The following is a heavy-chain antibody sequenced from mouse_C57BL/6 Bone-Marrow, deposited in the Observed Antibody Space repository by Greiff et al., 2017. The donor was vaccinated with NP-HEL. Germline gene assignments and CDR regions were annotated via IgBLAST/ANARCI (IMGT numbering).Heavy chain of an antibody. V-gene: IGHV5-6*01. CDR2: ISSGGSYT. Sequence: EVQWVESGGDLVKPGGSLKLSCAASGFTFSSYGMSWVRQTPDKRLEWVATISSGGSYTYYPDSVKGRFTISRDNAKNTLYLQMSSLKSEDTAMYYCARPYFAYWGQGTLVTVSA. CDR3: ARPYFAY. J-gene: IGHJ3*01. CDR1: GFTFSSYG.